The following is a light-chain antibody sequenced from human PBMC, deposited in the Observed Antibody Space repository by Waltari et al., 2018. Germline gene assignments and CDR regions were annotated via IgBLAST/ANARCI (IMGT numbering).Light chain of an antibody. V-gene: IGLV2-14*03. CDR2: DVI. CDR3: SSYVSHIL. Sequence: QSALTQPASVSGSPGQSVTIPCTGSKSDIGGSNFLSWYQQNPGNAPKLLIYDVIKRPSGVSSRFSGAKSNTPASLTISGLQPEDEADYYCSSYVSHILFGGGTRLTVL. J-gene: IGLJ2*01. CDR1: KSDIGGSNF.